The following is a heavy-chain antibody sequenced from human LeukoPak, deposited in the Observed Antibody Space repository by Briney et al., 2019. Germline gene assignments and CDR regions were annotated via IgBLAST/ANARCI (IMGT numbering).Heavy chain of an antibody. J-gene: IGHJ4*02. CDR3: AKDPYAILTGYRYYFDY. CDR1: GFTFRSYA. CDR2: ISGSGGST. Sequence: GGSLRLSCAASGFTFRSYAMSWVRQAPGKGLEWVSAISGSGGSTYYADSVKGRFTISRGNSKNTLYLQMNSLRAEDTAVYYCAKDPYAILTGYRYYFDYWGQGTLVTVSS. D-gene: IGHD3-9*01. V-gene: IGHV3-23*01.